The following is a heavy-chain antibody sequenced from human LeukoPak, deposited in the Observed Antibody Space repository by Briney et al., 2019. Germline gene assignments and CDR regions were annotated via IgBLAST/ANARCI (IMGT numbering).Heavy chain of an antibody. CDR1: GYSFTDKY. J-gene: IGHJ5*02. V-gene: IGHV1-2*02. CDR3: ARAGGRSWFDP. CDR2: INPNSGGT. Sequence: ASVKVSCKASGYSFTDKYMHWVRQAPGQGLEWMGWINPNSGGTNYAQKFQGRVTMTTDTSMSTAYMELSRLTSDDTAVYYCARAGGRSWFDPWGQGTLVTVAS.